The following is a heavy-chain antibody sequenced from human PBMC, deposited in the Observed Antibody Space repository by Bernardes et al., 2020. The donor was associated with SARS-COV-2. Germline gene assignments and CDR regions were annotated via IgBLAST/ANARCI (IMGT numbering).Heavy chain of an antibody. CDR1: GGSFSGYY. V-gene: IGHV4-34*01. CDR3: ARGLYSSSGAFDI. Sequence: SETLSLTCAVSGGSFSGYYLSWIRQPPGKGLEWIGEINHSGSTNYNPSLQSRVTISVDTSKNQFSLKLSSVTAADTAVYYCARGLYSSSGAFDIWGQGTMVTVAS. CDR2: INHSGST. J-gene: IGHJ3*02. D-gene: IGHD6-6*01.